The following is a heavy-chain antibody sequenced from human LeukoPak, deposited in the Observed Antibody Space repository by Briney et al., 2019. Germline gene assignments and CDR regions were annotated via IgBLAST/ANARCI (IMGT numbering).Heavy chain of an antibody. J-gene: IGHJ4*02. Sequence: SQTLSLTCTVSGGSISSGDYFWRWIRQPPGKGVGWIGYIYYSGSTYYNPSLKGRVTISVDTSKNQFSLKLSSVTAADTAVYYCAQGGDYSSSSVFDYWGQGTLVTVSS. CDR1: GGSISSGDYF. CDR2: IYYSGST. CDR3: AQGGDYSSSSVFDY. V-gene: IGHV4-30-4*08. D-gene: IGHD6-6*01.